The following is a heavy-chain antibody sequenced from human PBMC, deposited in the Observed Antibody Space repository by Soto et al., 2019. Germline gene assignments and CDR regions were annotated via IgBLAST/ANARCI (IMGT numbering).Heavy chain of an antibody. CDR2: ISHSGTYI. D-gene: IGHD2-2*01. V-gene: IGHV3-21*01. Sequence: GGSLRLSYAASGFAFGDYIMNWVRQAPGRGLEWVASISHSGTYIFYADSVKGRFAISRDNAEGSLFLQMSSLRVEDTAIYYCASPRDYCVSTSNCFIAFDLWGQGTRVTVSS. CDR3: ASPRDYCVSTSNCFIAFDL. J-gene: IGHJ3*01. CDR1: GFAFGDYI.